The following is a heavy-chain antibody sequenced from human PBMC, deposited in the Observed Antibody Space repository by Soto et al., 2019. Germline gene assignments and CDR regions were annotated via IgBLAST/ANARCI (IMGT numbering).Heavy chain of an antibody. J-gene: IGHJ6*02. V-gene: IGHV3-30*18. CDR2: ISYDGSNK. D-gene: IGHD4-17*01. CDR1: GFTFSSYG. CDR3: AKDGDYGGNSAWYYYYGMDF. Sequence: GGSLRLSCAASGFTFSSYGMHWVRQAPGKGLEWVAVISYDGSNKYYADSVKGRFTISRDNSKNTLYLQMNSLRAEDTAVYYCAKDGDYGGNSAWYYYYGMDFWGQGPTVTVSS.